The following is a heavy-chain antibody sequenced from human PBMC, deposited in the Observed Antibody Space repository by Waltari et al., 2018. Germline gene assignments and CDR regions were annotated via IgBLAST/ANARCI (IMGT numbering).Heavy chain of an antibody. V-gene: IGHV3-30*03. Sequence: VEVVASGGGVVQHGRSLRMSCVVCGHNFSSVGIHWVRQAPVKGLEWIALISCDGSDQYYADSVKGRFTISRDNSQNAVYLQMNSLRTEDTATYYCVVSTRFDPWGQGTLVTVSS. D-gene: IGHD1-1*01. J-gene: IGHJ5*02. CDR2: ISCDGSDQ. CDR3: VVSTRFDP. CDR1: GHNFSSVG.